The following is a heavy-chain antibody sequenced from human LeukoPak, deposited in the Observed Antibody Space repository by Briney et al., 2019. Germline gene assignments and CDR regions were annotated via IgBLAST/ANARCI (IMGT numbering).Heavy chain of an antibody. CDR1: AGSFNNYY. D-gene: IGHD3-22*01. CDR2: IFTSGST. V-gene: IGHV4-4*07. CDR3: ARESKDYDGDGFYYDS. J-gene: IGHJ5*01. Sequence: SETLSLTCTVSAGSFNNYYWGCLRQPAGKGLEWIGRIFTSGSTDYNPSLQSRVTMSVDTSKNQFSLRLSSMTAADTAVYYCARESKDYDGDGFYYDSWGQGTLVTVSS.